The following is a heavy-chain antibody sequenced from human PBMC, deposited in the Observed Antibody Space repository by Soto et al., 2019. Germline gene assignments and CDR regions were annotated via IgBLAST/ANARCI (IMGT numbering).Heavy chain of an antibody. CDR1: GFTFSSYA. J-gene: IGHJ4*02. D-gene: IGHD6-19*01. Sequence: GGSLRLSCAASGFTFSSYAMSWVRQAPGKGLEWVSAISGSGGSTYYADSVKGRFTISRDNSKNTLYLQMNSLRAEDTAVYYCANPLRASSGWTRLDYWGQGTLVTVSS. CDR2: ISGSGGST. CDR3: ANPLRASSGWTRLDY. V-gene: IGHV3-23*01.